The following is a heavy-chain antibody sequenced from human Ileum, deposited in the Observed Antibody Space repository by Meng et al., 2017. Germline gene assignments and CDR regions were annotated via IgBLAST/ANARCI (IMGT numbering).Heavy chain of an antibody. CDR3: VRGKSSVCSGGSCYSTGFDP. V-gene: IGHV3-30*01. CDR1: GFIFNIHA. J-gene: IGHJ5*02. D-gene: IGHD2-15*01. CDR2: ISFDGSDK. Sequence: GGSLRLSCAASGFIFNIHALHLVRQAPGKGLEWISIISFDGSDKYYADSVRGRFTISRDNSKNMLYLQMNSLRAEDTAVYYCVRGKSSVCSGGSCYSTGFDPWGQGTLVTVSS.